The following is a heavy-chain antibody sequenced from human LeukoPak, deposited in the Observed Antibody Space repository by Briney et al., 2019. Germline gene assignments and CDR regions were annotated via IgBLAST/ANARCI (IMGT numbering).Heavy chain of an antibody. CDR3: ASRTFSYYSYMDV. D-gene: IGHD1-1*01. J-gene: IGHJ6*03. CDR2: IKQDGGER. CDR1: GASIDSYY. V-gene: IGHV3-7*01. Sequence: ETLSLTCTISGASIDSYYWSWVRQAPGKGLEWVANIKQDGGERYYVDSVKGRFTISRDNVKNSVYLQMNSLRDEDTAVYYCASRTFSYYSYMDVWGKGTTVTISS.